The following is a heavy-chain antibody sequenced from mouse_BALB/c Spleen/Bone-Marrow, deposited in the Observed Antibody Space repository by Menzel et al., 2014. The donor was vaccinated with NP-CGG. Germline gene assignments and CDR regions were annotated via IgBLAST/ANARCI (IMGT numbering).Heavy chain of an antibody. CDR3: AKYGGLRYAMDY. V-gene: IGHV14-3*02. Sequence: EVKLEESGAELVKPGASVKLSCTASGFNIKDTYMHWVKQRPEQGLEWIGRIDPANGNTKYDPKLQGKATITADTSSNTAYLQLSSLTSEDTAVYYCAKYGGLRYAMDYWGQGTSVIVSS. CDR1: GFNIKDTY. J-gene: IGHJ4*01. CDR2: IDPANGNT. D-gene: IGHD2-4*01.